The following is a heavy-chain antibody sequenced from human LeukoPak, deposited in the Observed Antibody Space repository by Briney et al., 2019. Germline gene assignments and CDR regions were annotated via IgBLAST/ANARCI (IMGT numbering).Heavy chain of an antibody. D-gene: IGHD3-16*01. J-gene: IGHJ4*02. V-gene: IGHV1-69*04. CDR1: GGTFSSYA. Sequence: ASVKVSCKASGGTFSSYAISWVRQAPGQGLEWMGRIIPILGIANYAQKFQGRVTITADKSTSTAYMELSSLRSEDTAVYYCARGAWGKGFDYWGQGTLVTVSS. CDR2: IIPILGIA. CDR3: ARGAWGKGFDY.